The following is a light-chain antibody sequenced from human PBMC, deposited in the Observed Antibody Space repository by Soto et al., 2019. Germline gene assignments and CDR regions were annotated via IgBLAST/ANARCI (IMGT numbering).Light chain of an antibody. CDR1: QSVSSN. CDR2: GAS. V-gene: IGKV3-15*01. J-gene: IGKJ4*01. CDR3: QQYNNWPPS. Sequence: IGLPQSPGTLSLSPGERATFSCSASQSVSSNYLAWYQQKPGQAPRLLIYGASTRATGIPARFSGSGSGTEFTLTISSLQSEDFAVYYCQQYNNWPPSFGGGTKVDIK.